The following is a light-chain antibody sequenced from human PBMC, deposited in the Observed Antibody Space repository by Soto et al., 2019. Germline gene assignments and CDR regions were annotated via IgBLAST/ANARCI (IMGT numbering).Light chain of an antibody. Sequence: QSALTQTPSASGSPGQSVTISCTGTSSDVGGYNYVSWYQQHPGKAPKLMIYEVSKRPSGVPDRFSGSKSGNTASLTVSGLQTEDEAAYYCSSYAGSNYVVFGGGTKLTVL. CDR3: SSYAGSNYVV. V-gene: IGLV2-8*01. CDR1: SSDVGGYNY. J-gene: IGLJ2*01. CDR2: EVS.